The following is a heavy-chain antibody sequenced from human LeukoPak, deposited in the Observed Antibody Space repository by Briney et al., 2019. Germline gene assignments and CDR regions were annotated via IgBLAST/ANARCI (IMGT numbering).Heavy chain of an antibody. Sequence: PSETLSLTCNVSGGSIRSQYWSWVRQPPGKGLEWIGYIYDGGSSNYGPSLKSGATMSVDTSTKQFFLMLSSVSAADAAGSFCSISSPAGYYYYVDVWRKGATLTVSS. J-gene: IGHJ6*03. V-gene: IGHV4-59*11. CDR3: SISSPAGYYYYVDV. CDR2: IYDGGSS. CDR1: GGSIRSQY.